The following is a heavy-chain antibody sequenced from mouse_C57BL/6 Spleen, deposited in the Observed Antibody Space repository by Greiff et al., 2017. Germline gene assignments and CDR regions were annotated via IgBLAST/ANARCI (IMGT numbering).Heavy chain of an antibody. CDR2: IWTGGGT. Sequence: VKLVASGPGLVAPSQSLSITCTVSGFSLTSYAISWVRQPPGKGLEWLGVIWTGGGTNYNSALKSRLGISKDNSKSQVLLKRNSLQTDDTARYYCARKGSSYENWYFDVWGTGTTVTVSS. J-gene: IGHJ1*03. V-gene: IGHV2-9-1*01. CDR1: GFSLTSYA. CDR3: ARKGSSYENWYFDV. D-gene: IGHD1-1*01.